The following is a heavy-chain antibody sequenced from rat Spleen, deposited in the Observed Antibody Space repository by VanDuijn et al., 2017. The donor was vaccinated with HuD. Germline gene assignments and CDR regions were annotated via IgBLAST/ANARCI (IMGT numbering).Heavy chain of an antibody. V-gene: IGHV3-1*01. CDR3: ARTMYTADDYYVPFAY. CDR1: GYSITNNY. J-gene: IGHJ3*01. D-gene: IGHD1-6*01. Sequence: QLQESGPGLVKPSQSLSLTCSVTGYSITNNYWAWIRKFPGNKMEWLGYINYSGSTGYNPSLKSRISISRDTSKNQFFLQLNSVTTEDTAAYYCARTMYTADDYYVPFAYWGQGTLVTVAS. CDR2: INYSGST.